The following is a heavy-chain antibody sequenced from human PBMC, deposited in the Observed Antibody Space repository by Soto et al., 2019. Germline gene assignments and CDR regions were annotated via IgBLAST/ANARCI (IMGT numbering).Heavy chain of an antibody. J-gene: IGHJ6*02. CDR2: INAGNGNT. D-gene: IGHD4-4*01. CDR3: ASSYSNYALIDYYSSGMDV. CDR1: GYTFTSYA. Sequence: QVQLVQSGAEVKKPGASVKVSCKASGYTFTSYAMHWVRQAPGQRLEWMGWINAGNGNTKYSQKFQGRVTITRDTSARTAHMELSSLRSEDTAVYYCASSYSNYALIDYYSSGMDVWGQGTTVTVSS. V-gene: IGHV1-3*01.